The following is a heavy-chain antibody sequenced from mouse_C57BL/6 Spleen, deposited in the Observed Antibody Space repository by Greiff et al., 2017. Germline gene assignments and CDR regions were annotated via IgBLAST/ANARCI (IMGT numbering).Heavy chain of an antibody. CDR3: ARDGLRRYFDV. D-gene: IGHD2-4*01. J-gene: IGHJ1*03. CDR1: GYTFTSYW. Sequence: QVQLQQPGAELVMPGASVKLSCKASGYTFTSYWMHWVKQRPGQGLEWIGEIDPSDSYTNYNQKFKGKSTLTVDKSSSTADMQLSSLTSEDSAVYYCARDGLRRYFDVWGTGTTVTVSS. CDR2: IDPSDSYT. V-gene: IGHV1-69*01.